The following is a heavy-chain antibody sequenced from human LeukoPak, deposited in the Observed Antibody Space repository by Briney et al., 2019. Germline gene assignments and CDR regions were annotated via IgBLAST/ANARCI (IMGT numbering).Heavy chain of an antibody. V-gene: IGHV1-46*01. D-gene: IGHD3-22*01. CDR3: ARDRYYYDSSGYIRGISFDY. J-gene: IGHJ4*02. CDR1: GYTFTSYY. CDR2: INPSGGST. Sequence: ASVKVSCKASGYTFTSYYMHWVRQAPGQGLEWMGIINPSGGSTSYAQKFQGRVTMTRDTSTSTVYMELRSMRSEATAVYYCARDRYYYDSSGYIRGISFDYWGQGTLVTVSS.